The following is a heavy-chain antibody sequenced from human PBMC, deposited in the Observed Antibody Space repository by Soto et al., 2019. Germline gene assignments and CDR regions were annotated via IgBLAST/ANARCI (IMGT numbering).Heavy chain of an antibody. CDR3: ARSLWFPYYYYYYGMDV. V-gene: IGHV4-59*01. CDR1: GGSISSYY. D-gene: IGHD3-10*01. Sequence: SETLSLTCTVSGGSISSYYWSWIRQPPGKGLEWIGYIYYSGSTNYNPSLKSRVTISVDTSKNQFSLKLSSVTAADTAVYYCARSLWFPYYYYYYGMDVWGQGTTVTVS. J-gene: IGHJ6*02. CDR2: IYYSGST.